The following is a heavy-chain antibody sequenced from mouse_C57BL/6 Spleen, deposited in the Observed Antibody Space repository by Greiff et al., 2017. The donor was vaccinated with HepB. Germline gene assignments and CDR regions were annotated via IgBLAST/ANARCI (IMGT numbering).Heavy chain of an antibody. CDR1: GYTFTSYW. D-gene: IGHD2-3*01. CDR3: ARGEGYYAHLDY. CDR2: IDPSDSYT. V-gene: IGHV1-50*01. Sequence: QVQLQQPGAELVKPGASVKLSCKASGYTFTSYWMQWVKQRPGQGLEWIGEIDPSDSYTNYNQKFKGKATLTVDTSSSTAYMQLSSLTSEDSAVYYCARGEGYYAHLDYWGQGTTLTVSS. J-gene: IGHJ2*01.